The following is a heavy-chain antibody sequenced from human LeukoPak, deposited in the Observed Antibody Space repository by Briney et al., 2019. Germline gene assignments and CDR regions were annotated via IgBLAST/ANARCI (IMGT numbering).Heavy chain of an antibody. CDR1: GGSISSYY. CDR2: IYYSGST. CDR3: ARDLITMVRGVITNWFDP. Sequence: SETLSLTCTVSGGSISSYYWSWIRQPPGKGLEWIGNIYYSGSTNYNPSLKSRVTISVDTSKNQFSLKLSSVTAADTAVYYCARDLITMVRGVITNWFDPWGQGTLVTVSS. J-gene: IGHJ5*02. V-gene: IGHV4-59*01. D-gene: IGHD3-10*01.